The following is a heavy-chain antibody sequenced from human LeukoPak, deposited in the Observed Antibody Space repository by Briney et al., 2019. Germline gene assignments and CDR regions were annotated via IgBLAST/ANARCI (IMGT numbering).Heavy chain of an antibody. CDR2: ISSSGSTI. V-gene: IGHV3-48*03. D-gene: IGHD3-16*01. CDR3: ARDHNDYVWGGNPY. CDR1: GFTFSSYE. Sequence: GGSLRLSCAASGFTFSSYEMNWVRQAPGKGLEWVSYISSSGSTIYYADSVKGRFTISRDNAKNSLYLQMNSLRAEDTAVYYCARDHNDYVWGGNPYWGQGTLVTVSS. J-gene: IGHJ4*02.